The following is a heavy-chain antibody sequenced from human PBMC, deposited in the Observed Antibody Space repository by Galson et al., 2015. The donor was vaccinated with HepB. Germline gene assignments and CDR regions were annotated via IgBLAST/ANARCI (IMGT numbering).Heavy chain of an antibody. V-gene: IGHV3-73*01. J-gene: IGHJ4*02. CDR2: IRSKASNYAT. CDR1: GFTFSGSA. Sequence: SLRLSCAASGFTFSGSAIHWVRQASGKGPEWVGRIRSKASNYATSYVPSLKGRFTISRDDSKNMAYLHMKSLKTEDTAMYYCTRSGDFSGYSSRWGQGTLVTVSS. CDR3: TRSGDFSGYSSR. D-gene: IGHD6-13*01.